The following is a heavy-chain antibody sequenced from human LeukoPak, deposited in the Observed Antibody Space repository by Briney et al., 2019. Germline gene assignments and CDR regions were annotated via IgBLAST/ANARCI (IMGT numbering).Heavy chain of an antibody. CDR2: INPSGGSE. Sequence: ASVNVPCKASGYTFSRYYMHWVRQAPGQGLEWMGIINPSGGSESYAQKFQGRVTMTRDTSTRIVYMELSSLRSEDTAVYYCARWGASGLALIYYYGMDVWGQGTTVTVSS. J-gene: IGHJ6*02. D-gene: IGHD3/OR15-3a*01. V-gene: IGHV1-46*01. CDR3: ARWGASGLALIYYYGMDV. CDR1: GYTFSRYY.